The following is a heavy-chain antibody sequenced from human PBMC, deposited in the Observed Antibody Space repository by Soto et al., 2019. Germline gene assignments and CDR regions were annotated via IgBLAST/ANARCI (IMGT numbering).Heavy chain of an antibody. CDR3: ASPERNYDFWSGYSFDI. CDR2: MNPNSGNT. Sequence: QVQLVQSGAEVKKPGASVKVSCKASGYTFTSYDINWVRQATGQGLEWMGWMNPNSGNTGYAQKFQGRVTMTRNTTISTAHMELSSLRSEDTAVYYCASPERNYDFWSGYSFDIWGQGTMVTVSS. CDR1: GYTFTSYD. D-gene: IGHD3-3*01. J-gene: IGHJ3*02. V-gene: IGHV1-8*01.